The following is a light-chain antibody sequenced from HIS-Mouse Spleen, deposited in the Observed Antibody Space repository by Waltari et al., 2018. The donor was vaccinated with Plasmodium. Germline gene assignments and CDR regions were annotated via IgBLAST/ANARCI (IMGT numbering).Light chain of an antibody. CDR3: QAWDSSTDYV. V-gene: IGLV3-1*01. J-gene: IGLJ1*01. CDR1: KLGDKY. CDR2: QDS. Sequence: SYELTQPPSVSVSPGQTASITCSGDKLGDKYACWYQQKPGQSPVLVIYQDSKRPSGIPERFSGSNSGHTATLTISGTQAMDEADYYCQAWDSSTDYVFGTGTKVTVL.